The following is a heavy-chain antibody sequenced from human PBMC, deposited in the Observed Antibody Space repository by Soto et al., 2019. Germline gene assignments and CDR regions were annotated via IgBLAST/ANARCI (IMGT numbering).Heavy chain of an antibody. V-gene: IGHV4-59*08. CDR2: IYYSGST. CDR1: GGSISSYY. Sequence: SETLSLTCTVSGGSISSYYWSWIRQPPGKGLEWIGYIYYSGSTNYNPSLKSRVTISVDTSKNQFSLKLSSGTAADTAVYYCARQMDGYNYFDYWGQGTLVTVSS. J-gene: IGHJ4*02. CDR3: ARQMDGYNYFDY. D-gene: IGHD5-12*01.